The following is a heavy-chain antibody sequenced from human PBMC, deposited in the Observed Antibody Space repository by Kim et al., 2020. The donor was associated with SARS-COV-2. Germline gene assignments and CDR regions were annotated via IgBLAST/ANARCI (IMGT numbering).Heavy chain of an antibody. D-gene: IGHD7-27*01. V-gene: IGHV3-7*03. CDR3: TLGPNFYYFDL. J-gene: IGHJ4*02. CDR2: IKQDGREK. Sequence: GGSLRLSCAASGFTSSNHWMNWVRQAPGKGLEWVANIKQDGREKYYVDSVRGRFTISIDSAKNSLYLQMNILRADDTAVYHCTLGPNFYYFDLWGQGTLV. CDR1: GFTSSNHW.